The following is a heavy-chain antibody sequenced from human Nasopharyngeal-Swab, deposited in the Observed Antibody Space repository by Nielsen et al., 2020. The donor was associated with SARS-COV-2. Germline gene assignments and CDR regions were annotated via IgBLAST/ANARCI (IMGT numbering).Heavy chain of an antibody. V-gene: IGHV3-49*04. D-gene: IGHD6-19*01. CDR1: GFTFGDYA. CDR2: IRSKAYGGTT. J-gene: IGHJ6*03. Sequence: GGSLRLSCTASGFTFGDYAMSWVRQAPGKGLEWVGFIRSKAYGGTTEYAASVKGRFTISRDDSKSIAYLQMNSLKTEDTAVYYCTRETRIAVAGTLLYYYYYIDVWGKGTTVTVSS. CDR3: TRETRIAVAGTLLYYYYYIDV.